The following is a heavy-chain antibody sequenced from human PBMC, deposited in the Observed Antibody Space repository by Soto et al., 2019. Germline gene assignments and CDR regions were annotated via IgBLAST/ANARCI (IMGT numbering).Heavy chain of an antibody. CDR1: GGSISSYY. CDR2: IYYSGST. V-gene: IGHV4-59*01. Sequence: SETLSLTCTVSGGSISSYYWSWIRQPPGKGLEWIGYIYYSGSTNYNPSLKSRVTISVDTSKNQFSLKLSSVTAADPAVYYCARASGEGYDILTGYSYPFYYGMDVWGQGTTVTVSS. D-gene: IGHD3-9*01. CDR3: ARASGEGYDILTGYSYPFYYGMDV. J-gene: IGHJ6*02.